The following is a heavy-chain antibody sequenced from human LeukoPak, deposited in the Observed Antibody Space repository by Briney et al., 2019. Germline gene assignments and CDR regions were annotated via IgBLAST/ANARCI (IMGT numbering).Heavy chain of an antibody. CDR1: GGSFSGYY. V-gene: IGHV4-34*01. CDR3: ARVGVDGSGFLFDY. D-gene: IGHD3-10*01. CDR2: INHSGST. Sequence: PSETLSLTCAVYGGSFSGYYWSWIRQPPGKGLEWIGEINHSGSTNYNPSLKSRVTISVDTSKNQFSLKLSSVTAADAAVYYCARVGVDGSGFLFDYWGQGTLVTVSS. J-gene: IGHJ4*02.